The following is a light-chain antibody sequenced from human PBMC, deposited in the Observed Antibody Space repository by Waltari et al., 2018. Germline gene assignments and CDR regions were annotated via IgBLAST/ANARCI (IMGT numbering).Light chain of an antibody. CDR1: SSDVGGYNY. Sequence: QSALTQPRSVSGSPGQSVTISCTGTSSDVGGYNYVSWYQQHPGKAPKFMIYDVSRRPAGFPARFSGSKSGNTASLTISGLQAEDEADYYCCSYVGSYTYVFGTGTKVTVL. V-gene: IGLV2-11*01. J-gene: IGLJ1*01. CDR2: DVS. CDR3: CSYVGSYTYV.